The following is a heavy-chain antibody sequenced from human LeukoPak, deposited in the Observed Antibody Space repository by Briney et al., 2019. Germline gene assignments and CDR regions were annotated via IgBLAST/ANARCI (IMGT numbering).Heavy chain of an antibody. V-gene: IGHV1-18*01. CDR1: GYTFTSYG. CDR2: ISAYNGNT. CDR3: ATLYFDILTGYRPLSY. D-gene: IGHD3-9*01. J-gene: IGHJ4*02. Sequence: ASVKVSCKASGYTFTSYGISWVRQAPGQGLEWMGWISAYNGNTNYAQKLQGRVSMTEDTSTDTAYMELSSLRSEDTAMYYCATLYFDILTGYRPLSYWGQGTLVTVSS.